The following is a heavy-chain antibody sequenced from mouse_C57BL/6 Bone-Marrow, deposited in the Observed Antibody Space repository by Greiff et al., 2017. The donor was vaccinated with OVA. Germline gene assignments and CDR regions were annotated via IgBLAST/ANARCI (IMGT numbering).Heavy chain of an antibody. D-gene: IGHD4-1*01. CDR2: IYPGDGDT. CDR3: ARWNWYYFDY. V-gene: IGHV1-80*01. Sequence: ESGAELVKPGASVKISCKASGYAFSSYWMNWVKQRPGKGLEWIGQIYPGDGDTNYNGKFKGKATLTADKSSSTAYMQLSSLTSEDSAVYFCARWNWYYFDYWGQGTTLTVSS. CDR1: GYAFSSYW. J-gene: IGHJ2*01.